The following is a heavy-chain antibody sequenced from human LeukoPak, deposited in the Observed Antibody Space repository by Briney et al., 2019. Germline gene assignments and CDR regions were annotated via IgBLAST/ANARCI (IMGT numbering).Heavy chain of an antibody. V-gene: IGHV1-2*04. CDR1: GYTLSNHA. D-gene: IGHD6-6*01. CDR3: ARSRIAARHLNFDY. Sequence: GASVKVSCKGSGYTLSNHAFSWVRQAPGQGLEWMGWINPNSGGTNYAQKFQGWVTMTRDTSISTAYMELSRLRSDDTAVYYCARSRIAARHLNFDYWGQGTLVTVSS. CDR2: INPNSGGT. J-gene: IGHJ4*02.